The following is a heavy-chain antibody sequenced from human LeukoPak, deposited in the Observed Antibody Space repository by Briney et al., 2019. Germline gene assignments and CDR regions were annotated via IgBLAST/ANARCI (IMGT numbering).Heavy chain of an antibody. CDR3: VKSVTTGTGGAFDI. Sequence: GGSLRLSCSASGFTFSSYDMHWVRQAPGKGLEYVSAISSNGGSTYYADSVKGRFTISRDNSKNTLYLQMSSLRAEDTAVYYCVKSVTTGTGGAFDIWGQGTMVTVSS. CDR2: ISSNGGST. V-gene: IGHV3-64D*06. CDR1: GFTFSSYD. D-gene: IGHD1-1*01. J-gene: IGHJ3*02.